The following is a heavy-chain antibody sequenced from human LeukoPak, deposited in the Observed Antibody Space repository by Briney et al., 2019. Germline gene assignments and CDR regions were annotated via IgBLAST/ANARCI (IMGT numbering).Heavy chain of an antibody. CDR1: GGFISSGGYY. V-gene: IGHV4-31*11. CDR3: ASHCSGGTCYRYYFDN. D-gene: IGHD2-15*01. CDR2: IYYTGST. Sequence: SETLSLTCAVSGGFISSGGYYWSWIRQHPGKGLEWIGYIYYTGSTYYNPSLKSRASISVDTSNNQFSLKLSSVSAADTAVYYCASHCSGGTCYRYYFDNWGQGTLVTVSS. J-gene: IGHJ4*02.